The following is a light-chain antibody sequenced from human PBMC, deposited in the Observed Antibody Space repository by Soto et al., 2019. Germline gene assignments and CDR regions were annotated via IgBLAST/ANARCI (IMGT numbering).Light chain of an antibody. CDR1: QSVSIH. V-gene: IGKV3-11*01. J-gene: IGKJ3*01. CDR3: QQRSKWPFT. CDR2: DAS. Sequence: EVVLTQSPATLSLSPGERATLSCRASQSVSIHLAWYQQKPGQAPRLLIYDASNGATGIPARFSGSGSGTDFTLTISSLEPEDFAVYYCQQRSKWPFTFGPGTKVEIK.